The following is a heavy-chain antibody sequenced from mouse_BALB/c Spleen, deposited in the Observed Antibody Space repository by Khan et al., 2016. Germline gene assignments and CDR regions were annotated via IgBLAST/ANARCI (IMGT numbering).Heavy chain of an antibody. D-gene: IGHD2-14*01. Sequence: QVQLQQPGAELVKPGASVKMSCKASGYTFTSYNMHWVKQTPGQGLEWIGAIYPGNGDTSYNQKFKGKATLTADKSSRTAYMQLSSLTSEDSAVYYCAREGNYFDYWGQGTTLTVSS. CDR3: AREGNYFDY. CDR2: IYPGNGDT. V-gene: IGHV1-12*01. J-gene: IGHJ2*01. CDR1: GYTFTSYN.